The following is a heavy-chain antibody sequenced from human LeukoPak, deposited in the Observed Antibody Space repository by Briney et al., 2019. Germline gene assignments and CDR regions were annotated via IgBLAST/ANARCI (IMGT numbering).Heavy chain of an antibody. V-gene: IGHV4-39*01. CDR3: ASVLLRLLDY. J-gene: IGHJ4*02. D-gene: IGHD4-17*01. CDR1: GGSISSSSYY. Sequence: SETLSLTCTVSGGSISSSSYYWGWIRQPPGKGLEWIGSIYYSGSTYYNPSLKSRVTTSVDTSKNQFSLKLSSVTAADTAVYYCASVLLRLLDYWGQGTLVTVSS. CDR2: IYYSGST.